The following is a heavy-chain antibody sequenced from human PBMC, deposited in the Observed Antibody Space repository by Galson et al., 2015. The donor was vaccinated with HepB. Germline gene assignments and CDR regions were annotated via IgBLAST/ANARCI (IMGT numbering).Heavy chain of an antibody. D-gene: IGHD2-2*03. CDR3: ARGVDIVVVPAGMEDAFDI. CDR2: TYYRSKWYN. Sequence: CAISGDSVSSNSAAWNWIRQSPSRGLEWLGRTYYRSKWYNDYAVSVKSRITINPDTSKNQFSLQLNSVTPEDTAVYYCARGVDIVVVPAGMEDAFDIWRQGTMVTVSS. V-gene: IGHV6-1*01. CDR1: GDSVSSNSAA. J-gene: IGHJ3*02.